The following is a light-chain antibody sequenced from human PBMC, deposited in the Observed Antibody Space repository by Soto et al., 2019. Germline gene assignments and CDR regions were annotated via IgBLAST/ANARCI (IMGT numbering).Light chain of an antibody. CDR1: QRFGGG. V-gene: IGKV1-5*01. J-gene: IGKJ2*01. CDR2: DAS. Sequence: DTKMTQSPSTLSASVGDRVPITCRAGQRFGGGLAWYQQKPGKAPKLLIYDASSLESGVPSRFSGSGSGTEFTLTISSLQPDDFATYYCQQYNSYSPYTFGQGTKLEIK. CDR3: QQYNSYSPYT.